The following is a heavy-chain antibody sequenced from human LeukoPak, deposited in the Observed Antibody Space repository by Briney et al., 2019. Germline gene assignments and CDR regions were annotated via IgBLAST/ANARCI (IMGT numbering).Heavy chain of an antibody. CDR3: ARGVGATPHNWFDP. CDR1: GGSISSSSYY. CDR2: IYYSGST. Sequence: SETLSLTCTVSGGSISSSSYYWGWIRQPPGKGLEWIGSIYYSGSTYYNPSLKSRVTISVDTSKNQFSLKLGSVTAADTAVYYCARGVGATPHNWFDPWGQGTLVTVSS. D-gene: IGHD1-26*01. V-gene: IGHV4-39*01. J-gene: IGHJ5*02.